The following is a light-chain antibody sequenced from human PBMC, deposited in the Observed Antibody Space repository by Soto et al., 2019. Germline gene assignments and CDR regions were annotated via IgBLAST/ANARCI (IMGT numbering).Light chain of an antibody. J-gene: IGKJ5*01. CDR1: QSISSY. V-gene: IGKV1-39*01. CDR3: QQSYSTPT. Sequence: DIQMTQSASSLSASLGDRVTITCRASQSISSYLNWYQQKPGKAPKLLIYAASSLQSGVPSRFSGSGSGTDFTLTISSLKPEDFATYYCQQSYSTPTFGQGTRLEIK. CDR2: AAS.